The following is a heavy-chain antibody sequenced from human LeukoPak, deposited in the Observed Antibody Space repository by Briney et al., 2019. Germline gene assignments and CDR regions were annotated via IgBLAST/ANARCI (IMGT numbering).Heavy chain of an antibody. J-gene: IGHJ4*02. CDR2: IAHHGSNK. D-gene: IGHD2-8*02. Sequence: GGSLRLSCAASGFTFSSYAMHWVRQGPGKGLERVAYIAHHGSNKYYADSVKGRFTISRDNSKRTLYLQMNNLRADDTAVYYCAKDGSWSCTDWGQGALVTVSS. V-gene: IGHV3-30*02. CDR3: AKDGSWSCTD. CDR1: GFTFSSYA.